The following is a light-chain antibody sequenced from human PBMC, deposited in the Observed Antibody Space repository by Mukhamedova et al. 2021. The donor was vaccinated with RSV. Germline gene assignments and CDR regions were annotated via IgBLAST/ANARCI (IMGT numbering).Light chain of an antibody. CDR2: QDT. J-gene: IGLJ2*01. CDR3: QAWDRTTAV. Sequence: QKPGQSPVVVIYQDTRRPSGIPERFSGSNSGNTATLTISGTQAMDEADYYCQAWDRTTAVFGGGTKLTVL. V-gene: IGLV3-1*01.